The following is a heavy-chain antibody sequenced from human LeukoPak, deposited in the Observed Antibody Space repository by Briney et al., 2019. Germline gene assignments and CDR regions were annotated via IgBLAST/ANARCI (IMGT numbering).Heavy chain of an antibody. CDR1: GFTISSYW. V-gene: IGHV3-7*01. CDR2: IKQDGSEK. D-gene: IGHD3-10*01. J-gene: IGHJ4*02. Sequence: PGGSLRLSCAASGFTISSYWMNWVRQAPGKGLEWVANIKQDGSEKYYGDSVKGRFTISRDNAKNSLYLQMNSLRAEDTAVYYCTRRGLWGQGTLVTVSS. CDR3: TRRGL.